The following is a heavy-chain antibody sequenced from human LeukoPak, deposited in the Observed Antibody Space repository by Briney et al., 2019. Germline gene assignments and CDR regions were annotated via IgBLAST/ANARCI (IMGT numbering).Heavy chain of an antibody. D-gene: IGHD3-22*01. CDR1: GGSISSYY. CDR3: ARDTRDSSGYFDY. CDR2: IYYSGNT. J-gene: IGHJ4*02. Sequence: SETLSLTCTVSGGSISSYYWSWIRQPPGKGLEWIGCIYYSGNTNYNPSLKSRVTISVDTSKNQFSLKLSSVTAADTAVYYCARDTRDSSGYFDYWGQGTLVTVSS. V-gene: IGHV4-59*01.